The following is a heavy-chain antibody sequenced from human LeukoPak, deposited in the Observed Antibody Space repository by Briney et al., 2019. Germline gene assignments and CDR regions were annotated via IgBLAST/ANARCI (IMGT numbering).Heavy chain of an antibody. Sequence: SETLSLTCTVSGSFINSFYWSWIRQPPGKGLEWIGYIYYSGSTNYNPSLTSRVTMSVDRIKNQFSLKLSSVTAADTAMYYCARRAADDAFDIWGQGTMVTVSS. CDR3: ARRAADDAFDI. V-gene: IGHV4-59*08. CDR1: GSFINSFY. CDR2: IYYSGST. J-gene: IGHJ3*02.